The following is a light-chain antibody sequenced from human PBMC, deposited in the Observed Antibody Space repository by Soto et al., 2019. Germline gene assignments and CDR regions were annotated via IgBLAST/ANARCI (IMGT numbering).Light chain of an antibody. CDR2: EVS. CDR3: SSYTSSNSLV. J-gene: IGLJ3*02. V-gene: IGLV2-14*01. CDR1: SSDVGGYEY. Sequence: QSALTQPASVSGSPGQSITISCTGTSSDVGGYEYVSWYQQHPGKAPQVIIYEVSRRPSGVSNRFSGSKSGNTASLTISGLWAEDEADYYCSSYTSSNSLVFGGGTKLTVL.